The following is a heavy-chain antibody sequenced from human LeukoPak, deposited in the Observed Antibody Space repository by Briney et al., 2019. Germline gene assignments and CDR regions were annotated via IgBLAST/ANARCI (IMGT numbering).Heavy chain of an antibody. CDR1: GGSFSGYY. CDR3: ARSKVPATGNWFDP. Sequence: PSETPSLTCAVYGGSFSGYYWSWIRQPPGKGLEWIGEINHSGSTNYNPSLKSRVTISVDTSKSQFSLKLSSVTAADTAVYYCARSKVPATGNWFDPWGQGTLVTVSS. CDR2: INHSGST. V-gene: IGHV4-34*01. J-gene: IGHJ5*02. D-gene: IGHD2-21*02.